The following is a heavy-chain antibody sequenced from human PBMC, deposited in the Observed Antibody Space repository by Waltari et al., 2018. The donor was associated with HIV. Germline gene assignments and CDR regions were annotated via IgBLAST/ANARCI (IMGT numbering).Heavy chain of an antibody. J-gene: IGHJ6*02. CDR2: RKDDGSEK. CDR1: GFTFTNYW. V-gene: IGHV3-7*01. Sequence: EVQLMESGGGLVQSGGSLRLSCAASGFTFTNYWMSWVRQTPGKGLGWVAYRKDDGSEKYYIGSVKGRFTISRDNTKNAMFLQMNSLRAEDTAVYYCARIGTFPHNYAIDFWGQGTTVTVSS. CDR3: ARIGTFPHNYAIDF. D-gene: IGHD1-26*01.